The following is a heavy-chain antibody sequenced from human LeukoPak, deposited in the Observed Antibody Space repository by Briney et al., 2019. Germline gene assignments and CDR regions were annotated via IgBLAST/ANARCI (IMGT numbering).Heavy chain of an antibody. CDR3: AKSVGSKQWRYGGAFDI. V-gene: IGHV3-21*04. CDR2: ISSSSSYI. D-gene: IGHD6-19*01. CDR1: GFTFSSYS. Sequence: GGSLRLSCAASGFTFSSYSMNWVRQAPGKGLEWVSSISSSSSYIYYADSVKGRFTISRDNAKNSLYLQMNSLRAEDTAVYYCAKSVGSKQWRYGGAFDIWGQGTMVTVSS. J-gene: IGHJ3*02.